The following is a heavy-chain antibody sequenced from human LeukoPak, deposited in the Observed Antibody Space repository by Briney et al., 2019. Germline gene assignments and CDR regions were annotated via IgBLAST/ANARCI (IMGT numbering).Heavy chain of an antibody. CDR2: ISYDGSNK. CDR3: VGEGGGLRYFDWLPFDY. D-gene: IGHD3-9*01. Sequence: PGGSLRLSCAASGFTFSSYAMHWVRQAPGKGLEWVAVISYDGSNKYYADSVKGRFTISRDTSKNTLYLQMNSLRAEDTAVYYFVGEGGGLRYFDWLPFDYWGQGTLVTVSS. V-gene: IGHV3-30-3*01. CDR1: GFTFSSYA. J-gene: IGHJ4*02.